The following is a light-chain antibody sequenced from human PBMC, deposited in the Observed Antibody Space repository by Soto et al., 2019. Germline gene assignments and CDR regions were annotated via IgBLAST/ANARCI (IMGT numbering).Light chain of an antibody. J-gene: IGKJ2*01. CDR3: QQRYSTPFT. V-gene: IGKV1-39*01. CDR1: QSISSY. CDR2: AAS. Sequence: DIQMTQSPSSLSASVGDRVTISCRASQSISSYLNWYQQKLGKAPNLLIYAASSLQSGVPSRFSGSGSGTDFTLTINSLQPVDFATYYCQQRYSTPFTFGQGTKLEIK.